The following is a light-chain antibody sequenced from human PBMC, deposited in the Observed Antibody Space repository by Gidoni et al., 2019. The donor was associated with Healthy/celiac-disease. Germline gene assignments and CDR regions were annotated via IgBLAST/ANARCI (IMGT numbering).Light chain of an antibody. CDR3: QQYNNWPPFT. J-gene: IGKJ5*01. CDR1: QSVSSN. Sequence: EIEMTQSPATLSVSPGERATLSCRASQSVSSNLAWYQQKPGQAPRLLIYGASTRATGIPARFSGSGSGTEFTLTISSLQSEDFAVYYCQQYNNWPPFTFXQXTRLEIK. CDR2: GAS. V-gene: IGKV3-15*01.